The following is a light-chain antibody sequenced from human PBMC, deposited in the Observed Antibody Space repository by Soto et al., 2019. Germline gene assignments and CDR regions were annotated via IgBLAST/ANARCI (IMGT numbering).Light chain of an antibody. CDR2: DAS. CDR3: QQRSNWPPWT. Sequence: EIVLTQAPGTLSLSPGEGATLSCRSSQSVSSYLAWYQQKPGQAPRVLIYDASNRATGIPARSSGSGSGTDFTLTISSLEPEDFAVYYCQQRSNWPPWTFGQGTKVDIK. V-gene: IGKV3-11*01. J-gene: IGKJ1*01. CDR1: QSVSSY.